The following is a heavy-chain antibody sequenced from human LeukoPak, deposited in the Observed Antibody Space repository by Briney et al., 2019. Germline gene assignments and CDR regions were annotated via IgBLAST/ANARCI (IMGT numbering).Heavy chain of an antibody. CDR1: GYTFTSYD. Sequence: ASVKVSCKASGYTFTSYDINWVRQATGQGSEWMGWMNPNSGNTGYAQKFQGRVTMTRNTSISTAYMELSSLRSEDTAVYYCARGTTMVRVLDAFDIWGQGTMVTVSS. D-gene: IGHD3-10*01. CDR2: MNPNSGNT. CDR3: ARGTTMVRVLDAFDI. J-gene: IGHJ3*02. V-gene: IGHV1-8*01.